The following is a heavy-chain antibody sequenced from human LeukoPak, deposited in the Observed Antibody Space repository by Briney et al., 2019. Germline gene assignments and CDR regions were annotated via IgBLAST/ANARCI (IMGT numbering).Heavy chain of an antibody. Sequence: GGSLRLSCVASGFSFGKYWMSWVRQAPGKGLEWVANIKLDGNEKNYVDSVKGRFTISRDNTKNSLYLQMNSLRAEDTAVFYCARDQYDTWSRRGNFDSWGQGTLVIVSS. CDR2: IKLDGNEK. D-gene: IGHD3/OR15-3a*01. J-gene: IGHJ4*02. CDR1: GFSFGKYW. CDR3: ARDQYDTWSRRGNFDS. V-gene: IGHV3-7*03.